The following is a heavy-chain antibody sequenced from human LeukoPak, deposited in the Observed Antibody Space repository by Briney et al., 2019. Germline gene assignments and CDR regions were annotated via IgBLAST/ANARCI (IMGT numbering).Heavy chain of an antibody. J-gene: IGHJ4*02. CDR2: ISGSGGST. Sequence: PGGSLRLSCAASGFTFNNYAMSWVRQAPGKGLEWVSAISGSGGSTYYADSVKGRFTISRDNFKDTLYLQMNSLRAEDTAVYYCAKRDILEWSIDYWGQGTLVTVSS. CDR3: AKRDILEWSIDY. V-gene: IGHV3-23*01. CDR1: GFTFNNYA. D-gene: IGHD3-3*01.